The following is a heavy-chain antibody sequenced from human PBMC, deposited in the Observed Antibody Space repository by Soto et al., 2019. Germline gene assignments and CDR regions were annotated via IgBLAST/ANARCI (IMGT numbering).Heavy chain of an antibody. CDR1: GDSISSTRW. Sequence: PSETLSLTCFVSGDSISSTRWWSWVRQPPGKGLEWIGEVYHVGSTNYNPSLKSRVTILIDKSKNEFSLKLTSVTAADTAIYYCARDRGLAYSNAFDLWGQGILVTVSS. J-gene: IGHJ4*02. V-gene: IGHV4-4*02. D-gene: IGHD4-4*01. CDR3: ARDRGLAYSNAFDL. CDR2: VYHVGST.